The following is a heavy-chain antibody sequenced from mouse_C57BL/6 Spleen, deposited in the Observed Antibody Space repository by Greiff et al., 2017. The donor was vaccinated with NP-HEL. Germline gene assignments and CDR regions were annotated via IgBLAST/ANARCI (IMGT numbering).Heavy chain of an antibody. D-gene: IGHD2-14*01. CDR3: ARRYPYYAMDY. V-gene: IGHV1-63*01. CDR2: IYPGGGYT. J-gene: IGHJ4*01. Sequence: QVQLQQSGAELVRPGTSVKMSCKASGYTFTNYWIGWAKQRPGHGLEWIGDIYPGGGYTTYNEKFKGKATLTADKSSSTAYMQFSSLTSEDSAIYYCARRYPYYAMDYWGQGTSVTVSS. CDR1: GYTFTNYW.